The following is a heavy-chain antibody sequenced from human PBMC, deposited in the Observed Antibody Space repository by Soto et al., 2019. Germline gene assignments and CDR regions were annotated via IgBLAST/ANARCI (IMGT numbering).Heavy chain of an antibody. CDR3: AKDPVIGFGEFGNCPYYFDY. D-gene: IGHD3-10*01. CDR2: ISYDGSNK. J-gene: IGHJ4*02. Sequence: GGSLRLSCAASGFTFSSYAMHWVRQAPGKGLEWVAVISYDGSNKYYADSVKGRFTISRDNSKNTLYLQMNSLRAEDTAVYYCAKDPVIGFGEFGNCPYYFDYWGQGTLVTVSS. CDR1: GFTFSSYA. V-gene: IGHV3-30-3*01.